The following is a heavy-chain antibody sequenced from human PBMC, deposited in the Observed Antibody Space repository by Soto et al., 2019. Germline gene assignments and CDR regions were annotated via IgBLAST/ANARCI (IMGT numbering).Heavy chain of an antibody. V-gene: IGHV4-34*01. Sequence: LSFTCAVYGGSFSGYYWSWIRQPPGKGLQWIGEINHSGSTNYNPSLKSRVTISVDTSKNQFSLKLSSVTAADTAVYYCAIRTYYYDSSGLRWGQGTRVTVSS. CDR2: INHSGST. CDR3: AIRTYYYDSSGLR. CDR1: GGSFSGYY. J-gene: IGHJ4*02. D-gene: IGHD3-22*01.